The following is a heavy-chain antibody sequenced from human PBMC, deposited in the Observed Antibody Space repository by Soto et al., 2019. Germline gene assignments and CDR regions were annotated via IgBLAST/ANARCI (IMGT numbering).Heavy chain of an antibody. J-gene: IGHJ5*02. CDR2: ISGSGGST. CDR1: GFTFSSYA. D-gene: IGHD6-13*01. Sequence: GGSLRLSCAASGFTFSSYAMSWVRQAPGKGLEWVSAISGSGGSTYYADSVKGRFTISRDNSKNTLYLQMNSLRAEDTAVYYCAGPPPHSSSWGLNWFDPWGQGTLVTVSS. V-gene: IGHV3-23*01. CDR3: AGPPPHSSSWGLNWFDP.